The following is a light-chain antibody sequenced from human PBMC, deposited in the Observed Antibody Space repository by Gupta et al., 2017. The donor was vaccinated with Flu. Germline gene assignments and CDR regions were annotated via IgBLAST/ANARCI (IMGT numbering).Light chain of an antibody. V-gene: IGLV2-14*01. J-gene: IGLJ3*02. Sequence: QSALTQPASVSGSPGQSITISCTGTSSDIGGYNYVAWYQQHPGNAPKLMIYEVTNRPAGAAGRFSVSKAGNTASLTISGHQEEDEADYCCGAYTSSDTWVFGGGTMLTVL. CDR3: GAYTSSDTWV. CDR1: SSDIGGYNY. CDR2: EVT.